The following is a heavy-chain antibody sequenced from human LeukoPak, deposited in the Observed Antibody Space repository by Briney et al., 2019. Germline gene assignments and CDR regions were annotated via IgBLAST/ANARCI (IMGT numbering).Heavy chain of an antibody. CDR1: GFTFSSYA. Sequence: GGSLRLSCAASGFTFSSYAMSWVRQAPGKGLEWVSAISGSGGSTYYADSVKGRFTIPRDNSKNTLYLQMNSLRAEDTAVYYCAKWGRPVDWTPHYWGQGTLVTVSS. D-gene: IGHD3/OR15-3a*01. V-gene: IGHV3-23*01. J-gene: IGHJ4*02. CDR2: ISGSGGST. CDR3: AKWGRPVDWTPHY.